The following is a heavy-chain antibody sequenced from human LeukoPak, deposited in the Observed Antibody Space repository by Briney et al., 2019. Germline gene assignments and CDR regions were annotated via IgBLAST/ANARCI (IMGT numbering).Heavy chain of an antibody. D-gene: IGHD2-2*01. CDR1: GFTFDDYA. CDR2: ISWNSGSI. V-gene: IGHV3-9*01. CDR3: ARNPSHYFDY. Sequence: PGGSLRLSCAASGFTFDDYAMHWVRQAPGKGLEWVSGISWNSGSIGYAGSVKGRFTISRDNAKNSLFLQMNSLRAEDTAVYYCARNPSHYFDYWGQGTLVTVSS. J-gene: IGHJ4*02.